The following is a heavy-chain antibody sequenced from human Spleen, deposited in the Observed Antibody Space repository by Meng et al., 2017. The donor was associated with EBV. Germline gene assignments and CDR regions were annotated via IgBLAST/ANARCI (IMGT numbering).Heavy chain of an antibody. CDR1: GGSFSGYY. V-gene: IGHV4-34*02. CDR2: INQSGSI. Sequence: QGQLQQWGAGLLKPSETLSLTCAVYGGSFSGYYWTWIRQPPGKGLEWIGEINQSGSIYYNPSLMGRVTISGDTSRNQFSLKLISVTAADTAVYYCARGPYYEWGQGTLVTVSS. CDR3: ARGPYYE. D-gene: IGHD1-26*01. J-gene: IGHJ4*02.